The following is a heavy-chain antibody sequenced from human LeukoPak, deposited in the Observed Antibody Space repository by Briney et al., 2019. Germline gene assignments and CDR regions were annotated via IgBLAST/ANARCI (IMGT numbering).Heavy chain of an antibody. D-gene: IGHD1-26*01. Sequence: GGSLRLSCAASGFTFSSYAMHWVRQAPGKGLEWVAVISYDGSNKYYADSVKGRFTISRDNSKNTLYLQMNSLRAEDTAVYYCAGDRTYIGPIDYWGQGTLVTVSS. CDR3: AGDRTYIGPIDY. J-gene: IGHJ4*02. CDR1: GFTFSSYA. V-gene: IGHV3-30-3*01. CDR2: ISYDGSNK.